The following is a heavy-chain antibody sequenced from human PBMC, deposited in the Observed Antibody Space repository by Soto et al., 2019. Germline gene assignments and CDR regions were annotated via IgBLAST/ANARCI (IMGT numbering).Heavy chain of an antibody. CDR2: IYYSGST. CDR3: ARGGASNWFDP. CDR1: GGSISSSSYY. Sequence: LSLTCTVSGGSISSSSYYWGWIRQPPGKGLEWIGSIYYSGSTYYNPSLKSRVTISVDTSKNQFSLKLSSVTAADTAVYYCARGGASNWFDPWGQGTLVTVSS. D-gene: IGHD1-26*01. J-gene: IGHJ5*02. V-gene: IGHV4-39*01.